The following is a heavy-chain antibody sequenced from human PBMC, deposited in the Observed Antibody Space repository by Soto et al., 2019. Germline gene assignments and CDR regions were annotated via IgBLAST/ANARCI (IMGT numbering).Heavy chain of an antibody. V-gene: IGHV4-59*01. J-gene: IGHJ4*02. CDR3: AREAHVNYFDY. Sequence: SETLSLTCTVSGGSISSYYWSWIRQPPGKGLEWIGYIYYSGSTNYNPSLKSRVTISVDTSKNQFSLKLSSVTATDTAVYYCAREAHVNYFDYWGQGTLVTVSS. CDR2: IYYSGST. CDR1: GGSISSYY.